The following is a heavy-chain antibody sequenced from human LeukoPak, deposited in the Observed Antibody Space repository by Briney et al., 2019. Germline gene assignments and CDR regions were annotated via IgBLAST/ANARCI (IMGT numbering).Heavy chain of an antibody. CDR2: ISSSSSTT. CDR1: GFSFSSYS. D-gene: IGHD2-2*01. Sequence: PGGSLRLSCAASGFSFSSYSMNWVRQAPGKGLEWVSYISSSSSTTKYADSVKGRFTISRDNAKNSLYLQMNSLRDEDTAVYYCAGQYRGFDYGGQGTLITVSS. J-gene: IGHJ4*02. V-gene: IGHV3-48*02. CDR3: AGQYRGFDY.